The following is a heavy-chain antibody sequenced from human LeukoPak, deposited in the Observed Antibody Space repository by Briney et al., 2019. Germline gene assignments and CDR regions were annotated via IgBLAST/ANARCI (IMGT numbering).Heavy chain of an antibody. CDR1: GGSISSGGYY. CDR3: ARDRKPVSGSYYFDY. Sequence: SQTLSLTCTVSGGSISSGGYYWSWIRQHPGKGLEWIGYIYYSGSTYYNPSLKSRVTISVHTSKNQFSLKLSSVTAADTAVYYCARDRKPVSGSYYFDYWGQGTLVTVSS. J-gene: IGHJ4*02. V-gene: IGHV4-31*03. D-gene: IGHD1-26*01. CDR2: IYYSGST.